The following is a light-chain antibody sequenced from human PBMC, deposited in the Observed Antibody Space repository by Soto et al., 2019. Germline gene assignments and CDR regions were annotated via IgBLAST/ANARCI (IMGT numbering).Light chain of an antibody. Sequence: QSVLTQPPSASGTPGQRVTTSCSGDISNIGTNSVHWYQHLPGTAPKLVIYADSQRPSGVPDRFSGSKSGTSASLAISGLQSEDDADYLCAAWDDNLNGPLFGTGTRSPS. V-gene: IGLV1-44*01. CDR3: AAWDDNLNGPL. J-gene: IGLJ1*01. CDR1: ISNIGTNS. CDR2: ADS.